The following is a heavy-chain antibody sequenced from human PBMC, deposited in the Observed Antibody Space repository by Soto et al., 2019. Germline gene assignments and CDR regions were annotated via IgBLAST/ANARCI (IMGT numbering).Heavy chain of an antibody. CDR2: ISPDGTTS. CDR3: ASEHGGYDHGEYYYDGGAV. J-gene: IGHJ6*02. V-gene: IGHV3-74*03. CDR1: KFSLDTYW. Sequence: EVHLVESGGGLVQPGGSLRLSCTASKFSLDTYWMHWVRQIPGQGLVWVSRISPDGTTSTYADSVEGRFTVSRDTAKNTVYLQMDSLRVEDTAVYYCASEHGGYDHGEYYYDGGAVWGQGTTVTVSS. D-gene: IGHD5-12*01.